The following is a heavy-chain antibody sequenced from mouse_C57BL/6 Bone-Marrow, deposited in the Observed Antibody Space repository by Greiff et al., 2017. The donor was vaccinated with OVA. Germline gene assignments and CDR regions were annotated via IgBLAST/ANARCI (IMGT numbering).Heavy chain of an antibody. Sequence: QVQLQQSGAELARPGASVKLSCTASGYTFTSYGISWVKQRTGQGLEWIGEIYPRSGNTYYNEKFKGKATLTADKSSSTAYMELRSLTSEDSAVDFCSRSGYDPYYFDYWGQGTTLTVSS. J-gene: IGHJ2*01. CDR1: GYTFTSYG. CDR3: SRSGYDPYYFDY. V-gene: IGHV1-81*01. CDR2: IYPRSGNT. D-gene: IGHD2-2*01.